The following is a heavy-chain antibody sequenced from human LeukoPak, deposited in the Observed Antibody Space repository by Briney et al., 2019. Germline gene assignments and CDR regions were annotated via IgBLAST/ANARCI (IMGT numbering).Heavy chain of an antibody. CDR1: GGSISSYY. D-gene: IGHD6-13*01. Sequence: SETLSLTCTDSGGSISSYYWSWIRQPAGKGLEWLGRIYTGGSTNYNPSLKRRVTMSVDTSKNQFSLKLSSVTAADTAVYYCARALAAAGRYYFDYWGQGTLVTVSS. CDR3: ARALAAAGRYYFDY. CDR2: IYTGGST. V-gene: IGHV4-4*07. J-gene: IGHJ4*02.